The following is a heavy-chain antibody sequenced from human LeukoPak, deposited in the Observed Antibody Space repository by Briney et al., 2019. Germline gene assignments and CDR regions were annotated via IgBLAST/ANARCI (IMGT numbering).Heavy chain of an antibody. D-gene: IGHD4-17*01. V-gene: IGHV1-2*02. J-gene: IGHJ4*02. Sequence: ASVKVSCKASGYTFSDHYMQWVRQAPGQGFEWLGWINPNSGGTSYARKFRGRVTMTRDMSLSTAYMELSRPTYDDTAVYYCARGALDPETVTNYFEYWAQGTLVTVSS. CDR3: ARGALDPETVTNYFEY. CDR2: INPNSGGT. CDR1: GYTFSDHY.